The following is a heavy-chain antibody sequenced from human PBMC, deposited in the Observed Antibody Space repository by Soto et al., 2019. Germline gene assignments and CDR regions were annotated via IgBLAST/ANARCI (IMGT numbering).Heavy chain of an antibody. CDR1: GDSISSRSYY. CDR2: IYDSGST. J-gene: IGHJ4*02. V-gene: IGHV4-39*01. D-gene: IGHD2-21*02. CDR3: ARQRTSVVTQAYFDV. Sequence: SETLSLTCTVTGDSISSRSYYWVWIRQPPGKGREWIGCIYDSGSTYNTPSLRSPVSMSMDTSKDQFSLKLTSGTAADTALYCCARQRTSVVTQAYFDVWGPGSLVTVSS.